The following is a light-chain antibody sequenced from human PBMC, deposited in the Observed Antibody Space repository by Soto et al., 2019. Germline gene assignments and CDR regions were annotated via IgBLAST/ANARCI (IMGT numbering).Light chain of an antibody. J-gene: IGLJ1*01. CDR1: SSDVGSYNL. Sequence: LTQPASVSGSPGQSITISCTGTSSDVGSYNLVSWYQQHPGKAPKLMIYEGSKRPSGVSNRFSGSKSDNAASLTISGLQAEDEADYYCCSYAGSSTFVFGTGTRSPS. CDR3: CSYAGSSTFV. V-gene: IGLV2-23*01. CDR2: EGS.